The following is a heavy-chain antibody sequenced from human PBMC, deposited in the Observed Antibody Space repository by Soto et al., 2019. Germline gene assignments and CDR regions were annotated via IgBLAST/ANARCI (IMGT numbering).Heavy chain of an antibody. V-gene: IGHV1-18*01. CDR2: ISAYNGDT. D-gene: IGHD2-2*01. CDR1: GYTFNSFG. Sequence: QVQLVQSGAEGKKPGASVKVSCKASGYTFNSFGISWGRQAPGQGLEWMGWISAYNGDTNYAQNLQDRVTMTTDESTTTAYMELRSLRSDDTAVYYCARDTKGYYSMDVWGQGTTVTASS. CDR3: ARDTKGYYSMDV. J-gene: IGHJ6*02.